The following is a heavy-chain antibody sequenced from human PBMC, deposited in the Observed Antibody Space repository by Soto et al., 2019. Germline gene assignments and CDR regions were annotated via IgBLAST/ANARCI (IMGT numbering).Heavy chain of an antibody. CDR1: VYTFTSYG. Sequence: ASVKVSCKASVYTFTSYGSSWVRQAPGQGLEWMGWISAYNGNTNYAQKLQGRVTMTTDTSTSTAYMELRSLRSDDTAVYYCAREGSSEQLVLGIDYWGQGTLVTVSS. V-gene: IGHV1-18*01. D-gene: IGHD6-13*01. CDR3: AREGSSEQLVLGIDY. J-gene: IGHJ4*02. CDR2: ISAYNGNT.